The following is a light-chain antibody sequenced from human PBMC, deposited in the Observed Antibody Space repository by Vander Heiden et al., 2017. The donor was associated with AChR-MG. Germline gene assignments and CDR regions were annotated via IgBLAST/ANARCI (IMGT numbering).Light chain of an antibody. CDR1: SSDVGGYND. CDR3: SSYTSSSTLVV. V-gene: IGLV2-14*01. CDR2: DVS. Sequence: QSALTQPASASGSPGQSLTISCPGTSSDVGGYNDVSWYQQHPGKAPKLMIYDVSKRPSGVSNRFSGSKYGNTASLTISGLQAEDEADYYCSSYTSSSTLVVFGGGTKLTVL. J-gene: IGLJ2*01.